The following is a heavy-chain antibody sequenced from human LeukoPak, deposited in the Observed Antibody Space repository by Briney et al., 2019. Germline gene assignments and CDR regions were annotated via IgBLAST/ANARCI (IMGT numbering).Heavy chain of an antibody. CDR3: ARCRLGSPWCVDY. CDR1: GFTFSSYV. Sequence: PGGSLRLSCAASGFTFSSYVMSWVRQTPEKGLEWVSSISDSGGSTYYADSVKGRFTISRDNSQNTLYLQMNSLRAEDTAVYYCARCRLGSPWCVDYSGQGTLGTVSS. V-gene: IGHV3-23*01. CDR2: ISDSGGST. J-gene: IGHJ4*02. D-gene: IGHD7-27*01.